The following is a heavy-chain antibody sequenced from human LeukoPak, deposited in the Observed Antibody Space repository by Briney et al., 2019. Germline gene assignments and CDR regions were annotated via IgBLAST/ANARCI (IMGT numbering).Heavy chain of an antibody. CDR3: ARAAWFGESARIDE. J-gene: IGHJ4*02. V-gene: IGHV1-46*01. D-gene: IGHD3-10*01. Sequence: ASVTVSCTSSGYTFTIYYMHWVRQAPGQGHEWMGIINPSGGSTTYVQKFQGRVTMTRDTSTSTVYMELNSMRSEDKAVYSCARAAWFGESARIDEWGQGTLVTASS. CDR1: GYTFTIYY. CDR2: INPSGGST.